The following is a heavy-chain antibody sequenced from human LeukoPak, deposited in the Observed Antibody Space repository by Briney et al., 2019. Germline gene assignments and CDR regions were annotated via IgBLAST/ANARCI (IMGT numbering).Heavy chain of an antibody. CDR3: STDPRLLLY. V-gene: IGHV3-74*01. CDR1: GFTFSSYW. J-gene: IGHJ4*01. CDR2: INSDGSRT. Sequence: GGSLRLYCAASGFTFSSYWMHWVRQAPGKGLVWVSNINSDGSRTNYADSVRGRFTISRDNAKNTLYLQMNSLRAEDTAVYYCSTDPRLLLYWGHGTLVTVSS. D-gene: IGHD3-22*01.